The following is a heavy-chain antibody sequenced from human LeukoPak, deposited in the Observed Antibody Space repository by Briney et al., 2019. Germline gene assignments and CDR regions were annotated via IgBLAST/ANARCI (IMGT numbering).Heavy chain of an antibody. V-gene: IGHV1-2*02. J-gene: IGHJ6*02. CDR1: GYTFTGYY. Sequence: ASVKVSCKASGYTFTGYYMHWVRQAPGQGLEWMGWINPNSGSTNYALKFQGRVTMTRDTSISTAYMELSRLRSDDTAVYYCARDRQVLLWFGELLGNYYYYYGMDVWGQGTTVTVSS. D-gene: IGHD3-10*01. CDR3: ARDRQVLLWFGELLGNYYYYYGMDV. CDR2: INPNSGST.